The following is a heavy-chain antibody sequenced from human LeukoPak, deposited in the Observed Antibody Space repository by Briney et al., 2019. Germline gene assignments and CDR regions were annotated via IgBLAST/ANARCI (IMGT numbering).Heavy chain of an antibody. CDR1: GFTFSNYD. CDR3: VKDSSVFGYCSGGRCPHFDY. CDR2: ISSNGGST. D-gene: IGHD2-15*01. J-gene: IGHJ4*02. V-gene: IGHV3-64D*09. Sequence: TGGSLRLSCRASGFTFSNYDMHWVRQAPGKGLEYVSTISSNGGSTYYADSVKGRFTISRDNSKNTLYLQMSSLRAEDTAVYYCVKDSSVFGYCSGGRCPHFDYWGQGTLVTVSS.